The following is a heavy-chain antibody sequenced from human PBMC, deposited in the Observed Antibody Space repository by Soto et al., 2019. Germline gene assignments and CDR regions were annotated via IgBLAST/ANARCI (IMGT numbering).Heavy chain of an antibody. CDR2: ILYDGRNK. Sequence: GSLRLSCAASGFTFRSHGMHWVRQAPCKGLEWVAGILYDGRNKYYTDSVKGRFTISRDNSMNTVNLQMNSLRADDTAVYYCAKAGYYASSTYVELDHWGQGTLVTVSS. CDR1: GFTFRSHG. J-gene: IGHJ4*02. V-gene: IGHV3-30*18. CDR3: AKAGYYASSTYVELDH. D-gene: IGHD3-3*01.